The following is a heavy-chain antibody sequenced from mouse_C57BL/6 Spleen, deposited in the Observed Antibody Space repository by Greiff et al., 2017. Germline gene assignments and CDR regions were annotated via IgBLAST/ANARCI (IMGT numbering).Heavy chain of an antibody. CDR1: GYTFTSYW. D-gene: IGHD2-3*01. J-gene: IGHJ4*01. CDR3: AIIYDGYLCYAMDY. CDR2: IHPNSGST. V-gene: IGHV1-64*01. Sequence: QVQLQQPGAELVKPGASVKLSCKASGYTFTSYWMHWVKQRPGQGLEWIGMIHPNSGSTNYNEKFKSKATLTVDKSSSTAYMQLSSLTSEDSAVYYCAIIYDGYLCYAMDYWGQGTSVTVSS.